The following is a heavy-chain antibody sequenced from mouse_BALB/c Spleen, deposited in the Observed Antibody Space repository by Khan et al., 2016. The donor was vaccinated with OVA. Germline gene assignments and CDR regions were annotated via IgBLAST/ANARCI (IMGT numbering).Heavy chain of an antibody. J-gene: IGHJ1*01. V-gene: IGHV11-2*02. D-gene: IGHD2-3*01. CDR2: INSDGSAI. CDR1: GFTFSGFW. Sequence: EVQLLETGGGLVQPGGSRGLSCEGSGFTFSGFWMSWVRQIPGKTLEWIGDINSDGSAINYAPSIKDRFTIFRDNDKSTLYLQMSNVRSEDTATYFCMRYDGYYWYFDVWGAGTTVTVSS. CDR3: MRYDGYYWYFDV.